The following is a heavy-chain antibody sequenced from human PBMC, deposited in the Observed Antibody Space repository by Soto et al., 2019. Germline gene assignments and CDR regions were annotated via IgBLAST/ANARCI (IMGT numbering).Heavy chain of an antibody. J-gene: IGHJ4*02. D-gene: IGHD4-17*01. V-gene: IGHV4-59*01. CDR3: ARGHPYGDYYDY. Sequence: WETLSLTCTVSGGSISSYYWSWIRQPPGKGLEWIGYIYYSGSTNYNPSLKSRVTISVDTSKNQFSLKLSSVTAADTAVYYCARGHPYGDYYDYWGQGTLVTVS. CDR2: IYYSGST. CDR1: GGSISSYY.